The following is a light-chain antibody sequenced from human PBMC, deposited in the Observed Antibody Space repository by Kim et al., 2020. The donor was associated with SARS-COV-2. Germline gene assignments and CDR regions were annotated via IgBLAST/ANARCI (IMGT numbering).Light chain of an antibody. CDR3: QQYKFYPLT. CDR1: PSISSW. J-gene: IGKJ4*02. Sequence: DIQMTQSPSTLSASAGDRATITCRASPSISSWLAWYQQKPGNAPKFLIYKASSLETGVPARFSGSGSGTEFTLTINSLQPDDFATYYCQQYKFYPLTFGAGTKVDIK. V-gene: IGKV1-5*03. CDR2: KAS.